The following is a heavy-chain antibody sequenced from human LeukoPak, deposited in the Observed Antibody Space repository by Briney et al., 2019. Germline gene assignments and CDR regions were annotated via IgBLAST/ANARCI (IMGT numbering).Heavy chain of an antibody. CDR3: SRESTNAFDI. CDR1: GFTFDDYI. V-gene: IGHV3-49*04. Sequence: PGGSLRLSCTASGFTFDDYIMNWVRQAPGKGLEWVGFIRSKAYGGTTEYAAPVKGRFIISRDDSKSIAYLQMNSLKSEDTAVYYCSRESTNAFDIWGQGTMVTVSS. CDR2: IRSKAYGGTT. J-gene: IGHJ3*02.